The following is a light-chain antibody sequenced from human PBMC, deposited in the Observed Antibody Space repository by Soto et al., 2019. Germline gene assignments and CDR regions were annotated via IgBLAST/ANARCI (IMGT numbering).Light chain of an antibody. CDR1: QSLNNY. V-gene: IGKV1-5*01. Sequence: DIQMTPSPSTLSASVGDRVTITCRASQSLNNYLAWYQQTPGKAPKLLIYDASTLERGVPSRFSGTGSGTEFTLTISSLHPDDFATYYCQQYHRSSITFGQGTRLEIK. CDR2: DAS. CDR3: QQYHRSSIT. J-gene: IGKJ5*01.